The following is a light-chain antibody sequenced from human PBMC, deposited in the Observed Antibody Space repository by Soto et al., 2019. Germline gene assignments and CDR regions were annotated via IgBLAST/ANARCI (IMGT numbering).Light chain of an antibody. CDR3: QQYNNWPPA. V-gene: IGKV3-15*01. J-gene: IGKJ1*01. Sequence: EIVMTQSPATLSVSPGERATLSCRASQTVSSKLAWYQLKPVQAPRLLIYGASTSATDIRARFSGSGSGTDFALTIGSLQSEDFAVYYCQQYNNWPPAFSQGTTVE. CDR1: QTVSSK. CDR2: GAS.